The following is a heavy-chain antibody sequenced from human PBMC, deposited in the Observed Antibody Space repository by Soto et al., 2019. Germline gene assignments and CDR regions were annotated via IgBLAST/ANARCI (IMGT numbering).Heavy chain of an antibody. V-gene: IGHV1-69*13. CDR3: ARGWGAYYYYGMDV. Sequence: SVKVSCKASGGTFSSYAISWVRQAPGQGLEWMGGIIPIFGTANNAQKFQGRVTITADESTSTAYMELSSLRSEDTAVYYCARGWGAYYYYGMDVWGQGTTVTVSS. CDR1: GGTFSSYA. CDR2: IIPIFGTA. J-gene: IGHJ6*02. D-gene: IGHD7-27*01.